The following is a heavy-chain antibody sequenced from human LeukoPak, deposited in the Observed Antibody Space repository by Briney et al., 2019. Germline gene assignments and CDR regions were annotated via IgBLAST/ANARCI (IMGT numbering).Heavy chain of an antibody. Sequence: SQTLSLTYTVSGGSISSGGYYWSWIRQHPGKGLEWIGYIYYSGSTYYNPSLKSRVTISVDTSKNQFSLKLSSVTAADTAVYYCARSQRIAARRYYYYGMDVWGQGTTVTVSS. D-gene: IGHD6-6*01. CDR3: ARSQRIAARRYYYYGMDV. CDR1: GGSISSGGYY. J-gene: IGHJ6*02. V-gene: IGHV4-31*03. CDR2: IYYSGST.